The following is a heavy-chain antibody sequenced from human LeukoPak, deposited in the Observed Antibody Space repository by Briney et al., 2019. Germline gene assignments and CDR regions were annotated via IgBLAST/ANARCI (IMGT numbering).Heavy chain of an antibody. D-gene: IGHD3-22*01. V-gene: IGHV4-34*01. Sequence: SETLSLTCAVYGGSFSGYYWSWIRQPPGKGLEWIGEINHSGSTYYNPSLKSRVTISVDTSKNQFSLKLSSVTAADTAVYYCARDPPMYYYDSSGYYHPFDYWGQGTLVTVSS. CDR1: GGSFSGYY. CDR2: INHSGST. J-gene: IGHJ4*02. CDR3: ARDPPMYYYDSSGYYHPFDY.